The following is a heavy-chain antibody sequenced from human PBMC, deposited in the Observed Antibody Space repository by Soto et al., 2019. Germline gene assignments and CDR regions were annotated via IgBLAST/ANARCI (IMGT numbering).Heavy chain of an antibody. CDR3: ARTMVRGVYDGFDI. CDR2: IYHSGST. Sequence: SEALSATYAVSGGSITTSNRWNWVRQSPGKGLEWIGEIYHSGSTNYNPSLKSRVTISVDKSKNQFSLKLSSVTAADTAVYYCARTMVRGVYDGFDIWGQGTMVT. V-gene: IGHV4-4*02. D-gene: IGHD3-10*01. CDR1: GGSITTSNR. J-gene: IGHJ3*02.